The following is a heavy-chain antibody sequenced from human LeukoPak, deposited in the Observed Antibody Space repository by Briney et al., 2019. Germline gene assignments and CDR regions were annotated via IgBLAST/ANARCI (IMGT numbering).Heavy chain of an antibody. D-gene: IGHD1-1*01. V-gene: IGHV3-9*03. CDR2: ISWNSGSI. Sequence: GRSLRLSCAASGFTFDDYAMHWVRQAPGKGLEWVSGISWNSGSIAYAESVKGRFTISRDNAKNSLYLQMNSLRIEDMALYYCAKDVASRRDGYFDLWGRGTLVIGSS. CDR3: AKDVASRRDGYFDL. CDR1: GFTFDDYA. J-gene: IGHJ2*01.